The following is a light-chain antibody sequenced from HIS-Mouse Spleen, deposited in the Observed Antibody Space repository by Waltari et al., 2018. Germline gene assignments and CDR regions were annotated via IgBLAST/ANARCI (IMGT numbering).Light chain of an antibody. Sequence: DIQLTQSPSFLSAPVGDRVTLTCRASQGIGNYLAWYQQKPGKAPKLLIYAASTLQSGVPSRFSGSGSGTEFTLTISSLQPEDFVTYYRQQRNSYPPPFGQGTKVEIK. J-gene: IGKJ1*01. V-gene: IGKV1-9*01. CDR2: AAS. CDR1: QGIGNY. CDR3: QQRNSYPPP.